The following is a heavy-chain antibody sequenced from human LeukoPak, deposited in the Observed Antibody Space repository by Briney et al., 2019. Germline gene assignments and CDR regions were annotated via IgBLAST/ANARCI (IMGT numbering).Heavy chain of an antibody. CDR2: ISGSGGST. CDR3: AKEGLVDILTGYSPYYFDY. D-gene: IGHD3-9*01. CDR1: GFTFSSYA. V-gene: IGHV3-23*01. J-gene: IGHJ4*02. Sequence: GGSLRLSCAASGFTFSSYAMSWVRQAPGKGPEWVSAISGSGGSTYYADSVKGRFTISRDNSKNTLYLQMNSLRAEDTAVYYCAKEGLVDILTGYSPYYFDYWGQGTLVTVSS.